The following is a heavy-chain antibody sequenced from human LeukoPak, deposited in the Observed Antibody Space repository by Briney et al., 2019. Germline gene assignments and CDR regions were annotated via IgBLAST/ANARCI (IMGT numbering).Heavy chain of an antibody. CDR1: GFTFDDYA. J-gene: IGHJ4*02. CDR3: TKDIRRTTEYYFDY. V-gene: IGHV3-9*01. CDR2: ISWNSGSI. D-gene: IGHD1-1*01. Sequence: GRSLRLSCAASGFTFDDYAMHWVRQAPGKGLEWVSGISWNSGSIGYADSVKGRFTISRDNAKNALYLQMNSLRTEDTALYYCTKDIRRTTEYYFDYWGQGTLVTVSS.